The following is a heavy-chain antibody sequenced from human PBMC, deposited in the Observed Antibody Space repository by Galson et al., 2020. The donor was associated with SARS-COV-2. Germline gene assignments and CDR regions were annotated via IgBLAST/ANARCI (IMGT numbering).Heavy chain of an antibody. J-gene: IGHJ4*02. V-gene: IGHV2-5*01. CDR1: GVSVSTSEVA. CDR3: AHSNSGWFALLDY. D-gene: IGHD6-19*01. Sequence: ESGPTLVKPTQTLMLTCTVSGVSVSTSEVAVGWIRQPPGKALDWLALIYCNDEKRYRASLKSRVTITKDTTKNQVVLTMTDMDPVDTATYFCAHSNSGWFALLDYWGQGTLVTVSS. CDR2: IYCNDEK.